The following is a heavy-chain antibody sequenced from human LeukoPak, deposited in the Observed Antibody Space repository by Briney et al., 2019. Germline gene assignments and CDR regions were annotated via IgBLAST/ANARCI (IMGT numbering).Heavy chain of an antibody. V-gene: IGHV4-34*01. D-gene: IGHD3-22*01. CDR1: GGSFSGYY. CDR3: ARGNSYYDSSGYFPWESFQH. J-gene: IGHJ1*01. Sequence: PSGTLSLTCAVYGGSFSGYYWSWIRQPPGKGLEWIGEINHSGSTNYNPSLKSRVTISVDTSKNQFSLKLTSVTAADTAVYYCARGNSYYDSSGYFPWESFQHWGQGTLVTVSS. CDR2: INHSGST.